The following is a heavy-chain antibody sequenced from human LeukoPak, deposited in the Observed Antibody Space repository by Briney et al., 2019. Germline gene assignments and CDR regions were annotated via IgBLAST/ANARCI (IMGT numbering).Heavy chain of an antibody. CDR3: AGYYYDSSGYRDFDC. CDR2: INHSGST. Sequence: PSETLSLTCAVYGGSFSGYYWTWIRQPPGKGLEWIGEINHSGSTNYNPSLKSRVTISVDTSKNQFSLKLSSVTSADTAVYYCAGYYYDSSGYRDFDCWGQGTLVTVSS. D-gene: IGHD3-22*01. V-gene: IGHV4-34*01. CDR1: GGSFSGYY. J-gene: IGHJ4*02.